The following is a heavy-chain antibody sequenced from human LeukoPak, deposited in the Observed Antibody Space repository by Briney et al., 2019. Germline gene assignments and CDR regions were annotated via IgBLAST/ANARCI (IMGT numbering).Heavy chain of an antibody. V-gene: IGHV3-23*01. J-gene: IGHJ4*02. CDR2: ISRSDGNT. CDR3: VKDQWDQ. CDR1: GFTFSSDA. D-gene: IGHD1-26*01. Sequence: GGSLRLSCVASGFTFSSDAMSWVRQAPGKGLEWVSAISRSDGNTYYADSVKGRFTISRDNSKNTLYLQMNNLRADDTAVYYCVKDQWDQWGQGTLVTVSS.